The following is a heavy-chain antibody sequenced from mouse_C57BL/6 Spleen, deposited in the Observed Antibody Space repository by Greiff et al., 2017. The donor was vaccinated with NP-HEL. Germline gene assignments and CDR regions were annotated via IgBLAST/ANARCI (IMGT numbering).Heavy chain of an antibody. Sequence: QVQLQQPEAELVRPGSSVKLSCKASGYTFTSYWMDWVKQRPGQGLEWIGNIYPSDSETHYNQKFKDKATLTVDKSSSTAYMQLSSLTSEDSAVYYCARSITTVVAYYAMDDWGQGTSVTVSS. J-gene: IGHJ4*01. CDR3: ARSITTVVAYYAMDD. V-gene: IGHV1-61*01. D-gene: IGHD1-1*01. CDR2: IYPSDSET. CDR1: GYTFTSYW.